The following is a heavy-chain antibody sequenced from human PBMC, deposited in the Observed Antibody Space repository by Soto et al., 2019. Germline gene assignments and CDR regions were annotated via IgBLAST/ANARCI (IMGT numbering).Heavy chain of an antibody. D-gene: IGHD3-10*01. Sequence: QVQLVESGGGVVQPGRSLRLSCAASGFTFSSYAMHWVRQAPGKGLEWVAVISYDGSNKYYADSVKGRFTISRDNSKNTLYLQMNSLRAEDTAVYYCARDRVTMVRGGIITRNGFDYWGQGTLVTVSS. J-gene: IGHJ4*02. V-gene: IGHV3-30-3*01. CDR1: GFTFSSYA. CDR3: ARDRVTMVRGGIITRNGFDY. CDR2: ISYDGSNK.